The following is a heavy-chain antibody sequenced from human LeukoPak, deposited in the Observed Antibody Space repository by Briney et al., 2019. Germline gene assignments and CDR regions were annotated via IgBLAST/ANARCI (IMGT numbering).Heavy chain of an antibody. CDR2: IIPILGIA. CDR1: GGTFSSYA. J-gene: IGHJ5*02. Sequence: ASVKVSCKASGGTFSSYAISWVQQAPGQGLEWMGRIIPILGIANYAQKFQGRVTITADKSTSTAYMELSSLRSEDTAVYYCARVTMVTTSPWSWGPKKIGQEVTWHDPWGQGTRVTVSS. D-gene: IGHD4-17*01. V-gene: IGHV1-69*04. CDR3: ARVTMVTTSPWSWGPKKIGQEVTWHDP.